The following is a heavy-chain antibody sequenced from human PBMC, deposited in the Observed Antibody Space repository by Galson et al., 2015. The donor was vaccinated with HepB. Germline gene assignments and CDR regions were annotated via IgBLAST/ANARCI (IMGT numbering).Heavy chain of an antibody. CDR3: ARDGVNYDLGLRKGFDY. CDR1: GYTFTSYG. CDR2: ISPYDGNT. Sequence: SVKVSCKASGYTFTSYGITWLRQAPGQGLEWMGWISPYDGNTNYAQKVQGRVTMTTDTSTRTGYMELWSLRSDDTAVYYCARDGVNYDLGLRKGFDYWGQGTLVTVSS. V-gene: IGHV1-18*01. J-gene: IGHJ4*02. D-gene: IGHD3-22*01.